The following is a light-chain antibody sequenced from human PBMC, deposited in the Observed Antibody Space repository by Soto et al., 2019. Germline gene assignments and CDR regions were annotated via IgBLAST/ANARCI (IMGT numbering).Light chain of an antibody. J-gene: IGLJ1*01. CDR3: GSYTASSTYV. CDR2: DVS. V-gene: IGLV2-14*03. Sequence: QSVLTQPASVSGSPGQSITISCTGTSSDVGGYNYVSWYQHLPGKAPKLMIFDVSNRPSGVSNRFSGSKSGNTASLTISGLQAEDEADYYCGSYTASSTYVFGTGTKVTVL. CDR1: SSDVGGYNY.